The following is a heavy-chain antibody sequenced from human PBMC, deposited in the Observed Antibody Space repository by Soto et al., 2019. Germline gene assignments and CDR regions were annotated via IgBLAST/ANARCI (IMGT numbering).Heavy chain of an antibody. CDR3: ARDWEPIDY. Sequence: SLRLSCAASGFTFSTYWMSWVRQAPGKGLEWVANLKKDGSEKYYVDSVKGRFTISRDNAKSSLYLQMSSLRVEDTAVYFCARDWEPIDYWGQGTLVTVSS. V-gene: IGHV3-7*03. J-gene: IGHJ4*02. CDR1: GFTFSTYW. D-gene: IGHD1-26*01. CDR2: LKKDGSEK.